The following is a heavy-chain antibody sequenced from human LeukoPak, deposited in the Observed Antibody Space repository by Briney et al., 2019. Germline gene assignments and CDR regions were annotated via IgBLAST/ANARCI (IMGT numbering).Heavy chain of an antibody. CDR3: ARDPAGPFDN. V-gene: IGHV4-59*01. D-gene: IGHD6-13*01. Sequence: PSETLSLTCTVSGGSISSYYWSWIRQPPGKGLEWIGYIYYSGSTNYNPPLKSRVTISVDTSKNQFSLKLSSVTAADTAVYYCARDPAGPFDNWGQGTLVTVSS. CDR2: IYYSGST. J-gene: IGHJ4*02. CDR1: GGSISSYY.